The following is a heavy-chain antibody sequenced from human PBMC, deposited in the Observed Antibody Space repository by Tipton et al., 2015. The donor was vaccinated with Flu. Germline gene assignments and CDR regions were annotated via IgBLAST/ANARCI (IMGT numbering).Heavy chain of an antibody. D-gene: IGHD5-12*01. CDR1: GDSMTSSRYY. CDR2: IFHSGST. V-gene: IGHV4-39*07. Sequence: TLSLTCSVSGDSMTSSRYYWGWIRQPPGKGLEWIGSIFHSGSTYYNPSLKSRVTISVDTSKNQFSLKLISVTAADTALYYCARDLRGYSGYTGGDAFDMWGRGIMVFVSS. CDR3: ARDLRGYSGYTGGDAFDM. J-gene: IGHJ3*02.